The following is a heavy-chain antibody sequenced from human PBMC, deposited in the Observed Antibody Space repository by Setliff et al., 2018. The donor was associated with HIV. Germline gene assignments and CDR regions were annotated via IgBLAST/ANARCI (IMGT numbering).Heavy chain of an antibody. V-gene: IGHV4-30-4*08. Sequence: PSETLSLTCTVSGDSISRGDYYWSWIRQAPGKGLEWIGYIFYRGITYYNPSLQSRVTISIETSKNQFFLNLNSVTAADTAVYYCARETNASGSLTAYWYFDLWGRGTLVTVSS. CDR2: IFYRGIT. CDR3: ARETNASGSLTAYWYFDL. J-gene: IGHJ2*01. D-gene: IGHD3-10*01. CDR1: GDSISRGDYY.